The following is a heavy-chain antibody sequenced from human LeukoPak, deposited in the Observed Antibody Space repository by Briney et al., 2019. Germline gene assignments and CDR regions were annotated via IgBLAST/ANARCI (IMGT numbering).Heavy chain of an antibody. V-gene: IGHV3-23*01. J-gene: IGHJ4*02. D-gene: IGHD3-10*01. CDR2: ISGSGGST. CDR3: AKEGPMVRDFDY. Sequence: GGSLRLSCAASGFTFSTYAMSRVRQASGKGLEWVSAISGSGGSTYYADSVKGRFTISRDNSKNTLYLQMNSLRAEDTAVYYCAKEGPMVRDFDYWGQGTLVTVSS. CDR1: GFTFSTYA.